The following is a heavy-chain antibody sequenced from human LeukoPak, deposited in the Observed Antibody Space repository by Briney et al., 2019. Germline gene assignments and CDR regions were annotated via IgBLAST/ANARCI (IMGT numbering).Heavy chain of an antibody. CDR1: GFTFSDYY. D-gene: IGHD3-10*01. J-gene: IGHJ3*02. Sequence: GGSLRLSCAASGFTFSDYYMSWIRQAPGKGLEWVSYISSSGSTIYYADSVKGRFTISRDNAKNSLYLQINSLRAEDTAVYYCARGEYYYGSGSYYTDAFDIWGQGTMVTVSS. V-gene: IGHV3-11*01. CDR3: ARGEYYYGSGSYYTDAFDI. CDR2: ISSSGSTI.